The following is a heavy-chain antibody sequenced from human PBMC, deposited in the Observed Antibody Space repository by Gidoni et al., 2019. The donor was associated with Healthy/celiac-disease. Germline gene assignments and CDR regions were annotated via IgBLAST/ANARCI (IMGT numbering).Heavy chain of an antibody. CDR2: IYYSGST. J-gene: IGHJ6*03. CDR3: ARVVPAAIHTYYYYYMDV. V-gene: IGHV4-59*01. CDR1: GGSIRSYY. D-gene: IGHD2-2*01. Sequence: QVQLPESGPGLVKPSETLSLSCPVSGGSIRSYYWSWIRQPPGKGLEWIGYIYYSGSTNYNPSLKSRVTISVDTSKNQFSLKLSSVTAADTAVYYCARVVPAAIHTYYYYYMDVWGKGTTVTVSS.